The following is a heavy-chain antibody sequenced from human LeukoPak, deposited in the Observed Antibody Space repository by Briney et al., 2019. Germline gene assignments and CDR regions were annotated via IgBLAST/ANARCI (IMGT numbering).Heavy chain of an antibody. J-gene: IGHJ4*02. D-gene: IGHD3-22*01. CDR2: ISSSSSYI. Sequence: GGSLRLSCAASGFIFSRHGMNWVRQAPGKGLEWVSSISSSSSYIYYADSVKGRFTISRDNAKNSLYLQMNSLRAEDTAVYYCARDSETYDSSGYYYWGQGTLVTVSS. CDR1: GFIFSRHG. CDR3: ARDSETYDSSGYYY. V-gene: IGHV3-21*01.